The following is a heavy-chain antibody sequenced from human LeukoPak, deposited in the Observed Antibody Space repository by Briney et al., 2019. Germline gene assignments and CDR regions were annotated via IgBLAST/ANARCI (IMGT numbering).Heavy chain of an antibody. CDR2: IYYSGST. CDR1: GGSISSYY. CDR3: ARDFIAVAGTDAHYYYYYGMDV. J-gene: IGHJ6*02. V-gene: IGHV4-59*01. D-gene: IGHD6-19*01. Sequence: SETLSLTCTVSGGSISSYYWSWIRQPPGKGLEWIGYIYYSGSTNYNPSLKSRVTISVDTSKNQFSLKLSSVTAADTAVYYCARDFIAVAGTDAHYYYYYGMDVWAKGPRSPSP.